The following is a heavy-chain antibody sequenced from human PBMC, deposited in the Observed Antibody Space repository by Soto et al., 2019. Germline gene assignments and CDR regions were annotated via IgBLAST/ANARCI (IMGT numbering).Heavy chain of an antibody. D-gene: IGHD1-26*01. Sequence: QVQLVQSGAEVKRPGSSVKVSCKASGGTFSSYALTWVRQAPGQGLEWRSGIILMLGTVNHAQKFQGRVTITADASTSTAYMKLRRPRSEDTVVYSCARNPPEICFKERPGKASQPHTCPVSQGELHAMWHL. V-gene: IGHV1-69*01. CDR2: IILMLGTV. CDR3: ARNPPEICFKERPGKASQPHTCPVSQGELHAMWHL. CDR1: GGTFSSYA. J-gene: IGHJ2*01.